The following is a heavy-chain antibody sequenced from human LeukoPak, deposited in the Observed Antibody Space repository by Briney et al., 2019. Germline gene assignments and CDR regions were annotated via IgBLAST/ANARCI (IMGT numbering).Heavy chain of an antibody. J-gene: IGHJ5*02. Sequence: ASVKVSCKASGYTFTSYGISWVRQAPGQGLEWMGWISAYNGNTNYAQKLQGRVTMTTDTSTSTAYMELRSLRSDDTAAYYCARNKGSSSWVNWFDPWGQGTLVTVSS. CDR3: ARNKGSSSWVNWFDP. CDR2: ISAYNGNT. CDR1: GYTFTSYG. D-gene: IGHD6-13*01. V-gene: IGHV1-18*01.